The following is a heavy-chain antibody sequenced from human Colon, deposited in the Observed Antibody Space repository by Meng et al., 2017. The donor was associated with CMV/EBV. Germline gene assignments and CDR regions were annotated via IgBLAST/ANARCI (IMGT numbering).Heavy chain of an antibody. CDR2: ISSSSYI. CDR3: ARVLGYSSSVHLNPGLGGGDY. Sequence: GESLKISCAASGFTFSSYSMNWVRQAPGKGLEWVSSISSSSYIYYADSVKGRFTISRDNAKNSLYLQMNSLRAEDTAVYYCARVLGYSSSVHLNPGLGGGDYWGQGTLVNVSS. J-gene: IGHJ4*02. CDR1: GFTFSSYS. D-gene: IGHD6-13*01. V-gene: IGHV3-21*01.